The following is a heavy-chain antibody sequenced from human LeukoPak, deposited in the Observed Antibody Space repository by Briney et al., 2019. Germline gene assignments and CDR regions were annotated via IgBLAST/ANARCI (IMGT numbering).Heavy chain of an antibody. CDR2: IYYSGST. Sequence: SETLSLTCTVSGGSISSYYWSWIRQPPGKGLEWIGYIYYSGSTNYNPSLKSRVTISVDTSKNQFSLKLSSVTAADTAVYYCARTVRIYFDYWGQGTLVTVSS. CDR1: GGSISSYY. D-gene: IGHD2/OR15-2a*01. J-gene: IGHJ4*02. V-gene: IGHV4-59*08. CDR3: ARTVRIYFDY.